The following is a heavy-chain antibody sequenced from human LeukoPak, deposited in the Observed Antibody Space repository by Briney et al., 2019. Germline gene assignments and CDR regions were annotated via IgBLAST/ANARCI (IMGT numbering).Heavy chain of an antibody. CDR3: ARHFGSGYYEIDY. J-gene: IGHJ4*02. CDR2: IYYSGST. V-gene: IGHV4-59*08. D-gene: IGHD3-22*01. CDR1: GGSISSYY. Sequence: SETLSLTCTVSGGSISSYYWSWIRQPPGKGLEWIGYIYYSGSTNYNPSLKSRVTISVDTSKNQFSLKLNSMTAADTAVYYCARHFGSGYYEIDYWGQGTLVTVSS.